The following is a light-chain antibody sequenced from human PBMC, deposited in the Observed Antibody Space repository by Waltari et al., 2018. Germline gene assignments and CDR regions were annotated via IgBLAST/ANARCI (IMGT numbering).Light chain of an antibody. V-gene: IGLV2-14*01. CDR1: SSDVGGYNH. CDR3: SSYTSSSTFVV. CDR2: DVS. Sequence: QSALTQPASVSGSPGQSITISCTATSSDVGGYNHVSWYQQHPGKAPKLMIYDVSKRPSGVSNRFSGSKSGNTASLTISGLQAEDEADYYCSSYTSSSTFVVFGGGTKLTVL. J-gene: IGLJ2*01.